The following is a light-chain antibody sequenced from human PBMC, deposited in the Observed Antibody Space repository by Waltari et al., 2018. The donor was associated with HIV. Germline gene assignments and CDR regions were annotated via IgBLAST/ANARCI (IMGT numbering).Light chain of an antibody. V-gene: IGLV2-11*01. Sequence: QSALTQPRSVSGSPGQSVTISCTGTASDIGYFDYVSWSQQYPGKAPRVIIYGVSQRPSGVPDRFTASKSGITASLTISGLQDEDEADYYCCSYAGTYTYVFGSGTTVTVL. CDR3: CSYAGTYTYV. CDR2: GVS. CDR1: ASDIGYFDY. J-gene: IGLJ1*01.